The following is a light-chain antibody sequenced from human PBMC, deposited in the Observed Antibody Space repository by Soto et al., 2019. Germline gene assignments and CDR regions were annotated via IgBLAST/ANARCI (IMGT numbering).Light chain of an antibody. V-gene: IGKV1D-12*01. CDR2: GAS. Sequence: DIQLTQSPSSVSASVGDSVTISCRASQGISTWLAWYQQKAGKAPKLLIYGASRLLNGVPSRFSGSGSGTYFTLTISSLQPEDCATYYCQQTDGFPRPFGQGTKVEIK. CDR3: QQTDGFPRP. CDR1: QGISTW. J-gene: IGKJ1*01.